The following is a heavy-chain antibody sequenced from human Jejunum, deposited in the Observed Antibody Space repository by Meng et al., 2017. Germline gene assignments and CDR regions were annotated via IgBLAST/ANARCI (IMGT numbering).Heavy chain of an antibody. Sequence: QVKLQQWGAGLLKPSETLSLTCAVYGGSISDYYWTWIRQPPGKGLEWIGEINDSGSTNSNPSLKSRVTISVDTSKSQFYLRVSSVTAADTAVYYCARGNEYSNYGADFWGQGTLVVASS. V-gene: IGHV4-34*01. J-gene: IGHJ4*02. CDR2: INDSGST. CDR3: ARGNEYSNYGADF. D-gene: IGHD4-11*01. CDR1: GGSISDYY.